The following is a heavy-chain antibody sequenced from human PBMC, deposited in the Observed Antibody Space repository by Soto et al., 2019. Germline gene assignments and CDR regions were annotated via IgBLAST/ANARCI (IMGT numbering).Heavy chain of an antibody. J-gene: IGHJ5*02. V-gene: IGHV4-4*02. D-gene: IGHD3-10*01. CDR1: GGSLSSTHW. CDR3: ARDPYYYDSGDKGGFDP. CDR2: IYHTGTT. Sequence: PSETLSLTCAVSGGSLSSTHWWSWVRQPPRKGLEWIGEIYHTGTTNYNPSLQSRVTISVDKSNNQFSLNLSSVTAADTAVYYCARDPYYYDSGDKGGFDPWGQATLVTVSS.